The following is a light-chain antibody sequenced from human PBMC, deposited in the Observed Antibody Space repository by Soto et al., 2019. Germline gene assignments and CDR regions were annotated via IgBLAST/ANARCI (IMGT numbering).Light chain of an antibody. CDR2: GTS. CDR1: QSVTSN. V-gene: IGKV3-15*01. CDR3: QQYNNWPPT. J-gene: IGKJ1*01. Sequence: ERVMKQSPATLSVKPGERATLSCRASQSVTSNLAWYQQKPGQAPRLLIYGTSSRATGVPARFSGSGSGTEFTLTISSLQSGDFAVYYCQQYNNWPPTFGQGTNVDI.